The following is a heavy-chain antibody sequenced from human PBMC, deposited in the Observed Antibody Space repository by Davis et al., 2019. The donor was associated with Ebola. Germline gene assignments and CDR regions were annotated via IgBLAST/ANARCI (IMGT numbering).Heavy chain of an antibody. CDR2: ISSSGSTI. CDR3: ARDLGEYGSLAH. Sequence: GGSLRLSCAASGFTFSDYYMSWIRQAPGKGLEWVSYISSSGSTIYYADSVKGRFTISRDSAKNSLFLQMNSLRAEDTALYYCARDLGEYGSLAHWGQGTLVSVSS. J-gene: IGHJ4*02. V-gene: IGHV3-11*01. D-gene: IGHD4-17*01. CDR1: GFTFSDYY.